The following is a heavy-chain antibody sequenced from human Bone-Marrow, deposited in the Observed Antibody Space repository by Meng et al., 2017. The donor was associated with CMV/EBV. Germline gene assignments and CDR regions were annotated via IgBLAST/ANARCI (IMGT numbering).Heavy chain of an antibody. J-gene: IGHJ6*01. CDR3: ARLIAALKRSMDV. D-gene: IGHD6-6*01. V-gene: IGHV3-30*04. Sequence: GGSLRLSCAASGFTFSSYAMHWVRQAPGKGLEWVAVISYDGSNKYYADSVKGRFTISRDNSKNTLYLQMNSLRAEDTAVYYCARLIAALKRSMDVWGQGTTVTVYS. CDR2: ISYDGSNK. CDR1: GFTFSSYA.